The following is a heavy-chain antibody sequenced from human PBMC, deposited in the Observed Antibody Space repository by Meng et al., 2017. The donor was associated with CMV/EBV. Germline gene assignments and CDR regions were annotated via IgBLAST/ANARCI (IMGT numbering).Heavy chain of an antibody. CDR1: GYTFTSYD. V-gene: IGHV1-8*01. CDR2: MNPNSGNT. D-gene: IGHD6-13*01. J-gene: IGHJ4*02. CDR3: ATEAIAAAGTGFDY. Sequence: ASVKVSCKASGYTFTSYDINWVRQATGQGLEWMGWMNPNSGNTGYAQKFQGRVTMTRDTSISTAYMELSRLRSDDTAVYYCATEAIAAAGTGFDYWGQGTLVTVSS.